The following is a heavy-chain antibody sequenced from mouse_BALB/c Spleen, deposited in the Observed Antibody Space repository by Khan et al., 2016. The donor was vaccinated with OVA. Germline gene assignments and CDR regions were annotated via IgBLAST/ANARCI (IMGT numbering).Heavy chain of an antibody. J-gene: IGHJ3*01. Sequence: QVQLKESGAELTRPGASVKMSCKASGYTFTSYTMHWVKQRPGQGLEWIGYINPVSDYTNYNQNFKDKATLTADKSSSTAYMQLRSLTSEDSAVYYCAIEGAYYSSDGWFAYWGQGTLVTVST. CDR1: GYTFTSYT. CDR2: INPVSDYT. CDR3: AIEGAYYSSDGWFAY. D-gene: IGHD2-14*01. V-gene: IGHV1-4*01.